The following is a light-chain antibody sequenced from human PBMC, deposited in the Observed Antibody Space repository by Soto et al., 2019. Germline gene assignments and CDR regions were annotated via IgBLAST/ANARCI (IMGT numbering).Light chain of an antibody. CDR2: LGS. CDR1: QSLLHSNGYNY. Sequence: DIVMTQSPLSLPVTPGEPASISCRSGQSLLHSNGYNYLDWYLQKPGQSPQLLIYLGSNRASGVPDRFCVGGSGTDFSLNISRVEGADVGVSYCMQDLQAPIHFGQGRRLAI. CDR3: MQDLQAPIH. V-gene: IGKV2-28*01. J-gene: IGKJ5*01.